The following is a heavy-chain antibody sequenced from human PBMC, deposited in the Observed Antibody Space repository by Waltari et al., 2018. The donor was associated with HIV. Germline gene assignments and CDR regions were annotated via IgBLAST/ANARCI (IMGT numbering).Heavy chain of an antibody. CDR2: INHSGST. Sequence: QVQLQQWGAGLLKPSETLSLTCAVYGGSFSGYYWSWIRQPPGKGLEWIGEINHSGSTNYNPSLKSRVTISVDTSKNHFSLKLSSVTAADTAVYYCARGRLGYDSTRLEIVWKIFQHWGQGTLVTVSS. CDR1: GGSFSGYY. J-gene: IGHJ1*01. CDR3: ARGRLGYDSTRLEIVWKIFQH. D-gene: IGHD3-22*01. V-gene: IGHV4-34*01.